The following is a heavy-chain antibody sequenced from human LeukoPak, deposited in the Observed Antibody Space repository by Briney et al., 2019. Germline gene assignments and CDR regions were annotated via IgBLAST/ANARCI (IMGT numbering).Heavy chain of an antibody. CDR1: GFTFSSYA. J-gene: IGHJ4*02. D-gene: IGHD6-19*01. CDR3: AKRRYAVAGTKRGFYFDY. V-gene: IGHV3-23*01. CDR2: ISGSGGST. Sequence: GGSLRLSCAASGFTFSSYAMSWVRQAPGKGLEWVSAISGSGGSTYYADSVKGRFTISRDNSKNTLYLQMNSLRAEDTAVYYCAKRRYAVAGTKRGFYFDYWGQGTLVTVSS.